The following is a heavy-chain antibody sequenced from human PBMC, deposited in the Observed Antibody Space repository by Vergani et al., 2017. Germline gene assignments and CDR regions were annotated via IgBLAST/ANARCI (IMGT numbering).Heavy chain of an antibody. Sequence: QVQLVQSGAEVKKPGSSVKVSCKTSGGTFSSYAVSWVRQAPGQGLEWMGGIIPIFGTTNYTQKFQGRVTITADESATTAYVGLISLRPDDTAVYYGARDYHGTVYWGQGTQVTVSS. D-gene: IGHD1-26*01. CDR1: GGTFSSYA. CDR3: ARDYHGTVY. CDR2: IIPIFGTT. J-gene: IGHJ4*02. V-gene: IGHV1-69*01.